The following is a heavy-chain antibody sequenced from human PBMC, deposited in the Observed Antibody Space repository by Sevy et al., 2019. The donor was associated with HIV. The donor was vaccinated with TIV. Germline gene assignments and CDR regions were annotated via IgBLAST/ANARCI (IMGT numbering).Heavy chain of an antibody. CDR2: ISAYNGDT. V-gene: IGHV1-18*01. Sequence: ASVKVSCKASGYSFTTHGISWVRQAPGQGLEWVGWISAYNGDTNYAQKLQGRVTMTTDTSTSTAYMELRSLRSDDTAVYYCARLPAAGSRYSYYYYMDVWGKGTTVTVSS. J-gene: IGHJ6*03. CDR1: GYSFTTHG. CDR3: ARLPAAGSRYSYYYYMDV. D-gene: IGHD6-13*01.